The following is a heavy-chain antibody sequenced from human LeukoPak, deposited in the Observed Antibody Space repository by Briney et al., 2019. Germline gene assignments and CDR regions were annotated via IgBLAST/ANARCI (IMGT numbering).Heavy chain of an antibody. V-gene: IGHV3-23*01. Sequence: GGSLRLSCAASGFTFSSYAMSWVRQAPGKGLEWVSAISGGGYSTDYADSVKGRFTISRDNSKNTLYLQMNSLRAEDTAVYYCAKDQEKSGSYSRGAFDIWGQGTMVTVSS. D-gene: IGHD1-26*01. CDR1: GFTFSSYA. CDR3: AKDQEKSGSYSRGAFDI. J-gene: IGHJ3*02. CDR2: ISGGGYST.